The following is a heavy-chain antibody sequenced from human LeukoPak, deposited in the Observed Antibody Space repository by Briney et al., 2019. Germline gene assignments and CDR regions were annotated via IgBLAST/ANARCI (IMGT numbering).Heavy chain of an antibody. CDR1: GFTFSSYG. D-gene: IGHD6-19*01. V-gene: IGHV3-30*18. CDR2: ISYDGSNK. CDR3: AKDAAVAGNEGPFDY. J-gene: IGHJ4*02. Sequence: PGRSLRLSCAASGFTFSSYGMHWVRQAPGKGLEWVAVISYDGSNKYYADSVKGRFTTSRDNYKNTLYLQMNSLRAEDTAVYYCAKDAAVAGNEGPFDYWGQGTLVTVSS.